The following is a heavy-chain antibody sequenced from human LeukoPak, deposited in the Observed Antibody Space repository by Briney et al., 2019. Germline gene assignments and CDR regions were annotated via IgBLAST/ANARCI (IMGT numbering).Heavy chain of an antibody. CDR2: IIPIFGTA. V-gene: IGHV1-69*05. CDR3: ASDSTVTKYYYYYMDV. J-gene: IGHJ6*03. CDR1: GGTFSSYA. Sequence: GASVKVSCKASGGTFSSYAISWVRQAPGQGLEWIGGIIPIFGTANYAQKFQGRVTITTDESTSTAYMELSSLRSEDTAVYYCASDSTVTKYYYYYMDVWGKGTTVTVPS. D-gene: IGHD4-17*01.